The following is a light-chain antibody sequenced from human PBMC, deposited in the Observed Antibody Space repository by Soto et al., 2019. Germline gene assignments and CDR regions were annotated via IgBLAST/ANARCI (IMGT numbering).Light chain of an antibody. J-gene: IGLJ2*01. CDR3: AAWDDSLSVI. CDR2: SDN. CDR1: SSNIGSNY. Sequence: QAVVTQPPSASGTPGQRVTISCSGSSSNIGSNYVYWYQQFPGTAPKLLIYSDNQRPSGVPARISASKSGTSASLAISGLRSEDEADYYCAAWDDSLSVIFGGGTKLTVL. V-gene: IGLV1-47*02.